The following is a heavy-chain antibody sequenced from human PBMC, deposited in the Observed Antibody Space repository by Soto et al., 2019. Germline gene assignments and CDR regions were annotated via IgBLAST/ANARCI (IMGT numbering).Heavy chain of an antibody. D-gene: IGHD2-8*01. CDR3: ARDNDRPQLGGNYYYILDV. CDR2: IMPVFRTP. V-gene: IGHV1-69*12. J-gene: IGHJ6*02. Sequence: QVQLEQSGAEVKKPGSSVKVSCKASGGTFRTAAVSWVRQAPGQGLEWMGGIMPVFRTPDYAEKFHGRVTITADESTSTAYMELSRLRSDDTAVYYCARDNDRPQLGGNYYYILDVWGQAPTITVSS. CDR1: GGTFRTAA.